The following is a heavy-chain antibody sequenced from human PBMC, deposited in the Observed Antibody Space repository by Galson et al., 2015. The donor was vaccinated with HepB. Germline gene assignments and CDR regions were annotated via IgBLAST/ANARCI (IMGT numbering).Heavy chain of an antibody. CDR2: SYYTGST. D-gene: IGHD3-22*01. CDR1: GGSVSRNAFY. V-gene: IGHV4-39*07. Sequence: LSLTCSVSGGSVSRNAFYWGWIRQSPGKGPEWIGSSYYTGSTYYNPSLKSRVTISVDVSNNQFSLTLTSVTAADTAVYFCARTHDNSGYYHERAFDVWGQGTSVSVSS. CDR3: ARTHDNSGYYHERAFDV. J-gene: IGHJ3*01.